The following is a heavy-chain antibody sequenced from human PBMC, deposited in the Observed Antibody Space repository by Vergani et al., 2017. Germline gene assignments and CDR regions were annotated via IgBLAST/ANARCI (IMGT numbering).Heavy chain of an antibody. V-gene: IGHV4-59*01. CDR1: GGSISSYY. CDR3: ARGYYDFWSGYYTGIYWFDP. Sequence: QVQLQESGPGLVKPSETLSLTCTVSGGSISSYYWSWIRQPPGKGLEWIGYIYYSGSTNYNPSLKSRVTISVDTSKNQFSLKLSSVTAADTAVYYCARGYYDFWSGYYTGIYWFDPWGQGTLVTVSS. J-gene: IGHJ5*02. D-gene: IGHD3-3*01. CDR2: IYYSGST.